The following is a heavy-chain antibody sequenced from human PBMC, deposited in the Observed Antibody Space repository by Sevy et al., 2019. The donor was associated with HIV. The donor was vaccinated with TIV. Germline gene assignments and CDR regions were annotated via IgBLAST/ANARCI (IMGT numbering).Heavy chain of an antibody. J-gene: IGHJ5*02. CDR3: ARDPRAYSSGWYFGGWFDP. V-gene: IGHV3-74*01. Sequence: GESLKISCAASGFTFSSYWMHWVRQAPGKGLVWVSRINSDGSSTSYAESVKGRFTISRDNAKNTLYLQMNSLRAEDTAVYYCARDPRAYSSGWYFGGWFDPWGQGTLVTVSS. CDR1: GFTFSSYW. D-gene: IGHD6-19*01. CDR2: INSDGSST.